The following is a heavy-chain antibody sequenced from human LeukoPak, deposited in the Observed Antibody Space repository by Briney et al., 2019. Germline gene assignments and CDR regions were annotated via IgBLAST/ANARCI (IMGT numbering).Heavy chain of an antibody. Sequence: SGPTLVNPTQTLTLTCTFSGFSLSTSGVGVGWIRQPPGKALEWLALIYWDDDKRYSPSLKSRLTITKDTSKNQVVLTMTNMDPVDTATYYCAHTAGWLATGVYDSSGYFDPWGQGTLVTVSS. CDR2: IYWDDDK. CDR3: AHTAGWLATGVYDSSGYFDP. V-gene: IGHV2-5*02. CDR1: GFSLSTSGVG. J-gene: IGHJ5*02. D-gene: IGHD3-22*01.